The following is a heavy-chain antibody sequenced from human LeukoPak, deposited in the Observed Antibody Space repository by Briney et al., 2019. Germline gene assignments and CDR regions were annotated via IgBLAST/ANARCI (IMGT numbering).Heavy chain of an antibody. Sequence: SETLSLTCTVSGGSISSYYWSWIRQPAGKGLEWIGRIYSSGTTTYNPSLKSRVTISVDTSKNQFSLRLSSVTAADTAVYYCAREVDAAAAYNWFDPWGQGTLVTVSS. CDR3: AREVDAAAAYNWFDP. J-gene: IGHJ5*02. V-gene: IGHV4-4*07. CDR2: IYSSGTT. D-gene: IGHD2-2*01. CDR1: GGSISSYY.